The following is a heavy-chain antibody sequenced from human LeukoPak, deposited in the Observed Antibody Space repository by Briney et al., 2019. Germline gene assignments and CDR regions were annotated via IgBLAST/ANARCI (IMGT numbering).Heavy chain of an antibody. CDR3: ARLGGYYYGFDY. Sequence: PGGSLRLSCAASGFTFSSYGMHWVRQAPGKGLEWVAVIWYDGSNKYYADSVKGRFTISRDNSKNTLYLQMNSLRAEDTAVYYCARLGGYYYGFDYWGQGTLVTVSS. CDR1: GFTFSSYG. V-gene: IGHV3-33*01. D-gene: IGHD3-22*01. CDR2: IWYDGSNK. J-gene: IGHJ4*02.